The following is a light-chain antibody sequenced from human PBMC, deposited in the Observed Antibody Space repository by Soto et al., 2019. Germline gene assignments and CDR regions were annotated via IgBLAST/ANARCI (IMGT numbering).Light chain of an antibody. CDR2: DAS. CDR1: QSVSSY. J-gene: IGKJ1*01. Sequence: EIVLTQSPATLSLSPGERATLSCRASQSVSSYLAWYQQKPGQAPRLLIYDASNRATGIPARFSGSGSGTDFTLTISGLEPEDFAVYYCQQYGGSPSTFGQGTKVDIK. CDR3: QQYGGSPST. V-gene: IGKV3-11*01.